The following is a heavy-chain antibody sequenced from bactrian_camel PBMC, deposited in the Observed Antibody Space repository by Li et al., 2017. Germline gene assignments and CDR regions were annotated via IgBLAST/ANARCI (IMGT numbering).Heavy chain of an antibody. CDR2: ISNDGTST. CDR1: GFTFSKYY. CDR3: TTGTDLAS. Sequence: HVQLVESGGGLVQPGGSLRLSCAASGFTFSKYYMTWVRQAPGKGLEWVSTISNDGTSTYSADSVKERFTISRDNAKNTVYLQMNSLKSEDTGPYYCTTGTDLASWGQGTQVTVS. V-gene: IGHV3-2*01. J-gene: IGHJ6*01. D-gene: IGHD1*01.